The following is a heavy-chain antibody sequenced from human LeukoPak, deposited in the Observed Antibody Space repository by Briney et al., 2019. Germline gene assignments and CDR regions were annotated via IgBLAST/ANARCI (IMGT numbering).Heavy chain of an antibody. CDR1: GVSIFSSIYD. CDR2: VNYGGST. CDR3: ARHFDN. V-gene: IGHV4-39*01. Sequence: SETLSLTCTCSGVSIFSSIYDWGLIRQPPGKGLEWIGSVNYGGSTDYNPSLKSRVTISVDASKNQFSLKMRSVTAADTAVYYCARHFDNWGQGTLVTVSS. J-gene: IGHJ4*02.